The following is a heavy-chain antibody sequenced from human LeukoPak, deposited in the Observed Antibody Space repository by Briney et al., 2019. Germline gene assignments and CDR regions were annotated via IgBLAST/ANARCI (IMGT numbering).Heavy chain of an antibody. D-gene: IGHD4/OR15-4a*01. V-gene: IGHV3-48*02. CDR1: GFTFSSYN. J-gene: IGHJ3*02. CDR2: ISSSSSTI. CDR3: ARSVYGDPYDGFAI. Sequence: PGGSLRLSCAASGFTFSSYNMNWVRQAPAKGLEWVSYISSSSSTIYYADSVKGRFTISRDNAKNSLYLQMNSLRDEDTAVYYCARSVYGDPYDGFAIWGQGTMVTVSS.